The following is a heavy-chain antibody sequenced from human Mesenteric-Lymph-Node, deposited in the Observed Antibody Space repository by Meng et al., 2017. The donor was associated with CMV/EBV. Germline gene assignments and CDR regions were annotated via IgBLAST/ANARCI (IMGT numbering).Heavy chain of an antibody. CDR1: GFTFSSYS. D-gene: IGHD2-2*01. V-gene: IGHV3-7*01. CDR3: AKGYCSTTTCYHYYYYYDMDV. Sequence: GGSLRLSCAASGFTFSSYSMSWVRQAPGKGPEWVANIKQDGSEKYYVDSVKGRFTISRDNVKNSLYLQMNSLRVEDTAVYYCAKGYCSTTTCYHYYYYYDMDVWGQGTTVTVSS. CDR2: IKQDGSEK. J-gene: IGHJ6*02.